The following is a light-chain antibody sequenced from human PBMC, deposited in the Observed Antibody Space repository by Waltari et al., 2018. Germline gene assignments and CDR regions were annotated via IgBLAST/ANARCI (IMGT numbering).Light chain of an antibody. CDR1: QTISIY. J-gene: IGKJ2*01. CDR3: QQTYSSPYT. CDR2: GAS. Sequence: DIQMTQSPSSLSASVGDRVTITCRASQTISIYLNWYQQKPEEAPKLLMYGASSLQSGVPSRFSGSGSGTDFSLTISSLQPDDFATYYCQQTYSSPYTFGHGTKLEI. V-gene: IGKV1-39*01.